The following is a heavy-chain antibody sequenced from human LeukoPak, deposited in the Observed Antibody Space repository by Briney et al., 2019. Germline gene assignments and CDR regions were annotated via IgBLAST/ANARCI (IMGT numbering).Heavy chain of an antibody. J-gene: IGHJ4*02. D-gene: IGHD2/OR15-2a*01. CDR3: TKDDPTNRA. V-gene: IGHV3-15*01. CDR1: GFTFSNAW. Sequence: TGGSLRLSCAASGFTFSNAWMSWVRQAPGKGLEWVGRVKSKTNGGTTDYAAPVKGRFTISRDDSKNTLYLQMNSLKPEDTPVYYCTKDDPTNRAWGQGTLVTVSS. CDR2: VKSKTNGGTT.